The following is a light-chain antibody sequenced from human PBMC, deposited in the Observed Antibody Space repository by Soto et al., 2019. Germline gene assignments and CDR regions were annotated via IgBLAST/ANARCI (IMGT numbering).Light chain of an antibody. Sequence: QSVLTQPPSASGSPGQSVTISCTGTSSDVGGYNYVSWYQQQPGKAPKLMIYEVSKRPSGVPDRFSGSKSGNTASLTVSGLQADDEADYYCSSYGGSNNLLFGGGTKVTVL. CDR3: SSYGGSNNLL. CDR2: EVS. V-gene: IGLV2-8*01. CDR1: SSDVGGYNY. J-gene: IGLJ2*01.